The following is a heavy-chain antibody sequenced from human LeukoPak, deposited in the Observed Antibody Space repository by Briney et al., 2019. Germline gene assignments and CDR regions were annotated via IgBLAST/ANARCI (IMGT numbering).Heavy chain of an antibody. CDR1: GGSISSYY. Sequence: SETLSLTCTVSGGSISSYYWSWIRQPPGKGLKWIGYIYYSGSTNYNPSLKSRVTISVDTSKNQFSLKLSSVTAADTAVYYRARSVSMAATPIDYWGQGTLVTVSS. J-gene: IGHJ4*02. CDR2: IYYSGST. V-gene: IGHV4-59*01. CDR3: ARSVSMAATPIDY. D-gene: IGHD2-15*01.